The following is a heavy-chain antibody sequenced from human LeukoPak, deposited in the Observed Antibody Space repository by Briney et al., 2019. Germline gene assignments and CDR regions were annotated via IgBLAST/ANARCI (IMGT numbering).Heavy chain of an antibody. Sequence: SETLSLTCTVSGGSISSNGYYWGWIRQPPGRGLEWIGTIYYSGSTYYNPSLKSRVTIFVDTSKNQFSLKLSSVTAADTAVYYCARMSSGWSPLDYWGQGTLVTVSS. J-gene: IGHJ4*02. CDR3: ARMSSGWSPLDY. V-gene: IGHV4-39*07. CDR1: GGSISSNGYY. CDR2: IYYSGST. D-gene: IGHD6-19*01.